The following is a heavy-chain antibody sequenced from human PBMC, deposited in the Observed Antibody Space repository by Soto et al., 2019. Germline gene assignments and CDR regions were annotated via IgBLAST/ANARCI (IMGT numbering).Heavy chain of an antibody. Sequence: QITLKESGPTLVKPTQTLTLTCTFSGFSLNTGGVGVGWIRHPPGKALEWLALIYWDDDKRYSPSLKNRLIITKDTSKNRVVLTMTDMDPVDTATYYCARAQWFGDPFDYWGQGTLVTVSS. CDR3: ARAQWFGDPFDY. CDR2: IYWDDDK. CDR1: GFSLNTGGVG. V-gene: IGHV2-5*02. J-gene: IGHJ4*02. D-gene: IGHD3-10*01.